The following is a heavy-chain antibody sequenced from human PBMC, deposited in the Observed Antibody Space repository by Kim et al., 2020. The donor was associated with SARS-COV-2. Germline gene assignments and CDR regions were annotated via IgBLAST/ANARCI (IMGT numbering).Heavy chain of an antibody. D-gene: IGHD6-25*01. Sequence: ADSVKGRFTISRDNSKNTLYLQMNSLRAEDTAVYYCAKGSGYYYYYGMDVWGQGTTVTVSS. J-gene: IGHJ6*02. CDR3: AKGSGYYYYYGMDV. V-gene: IGHV3-23*01.